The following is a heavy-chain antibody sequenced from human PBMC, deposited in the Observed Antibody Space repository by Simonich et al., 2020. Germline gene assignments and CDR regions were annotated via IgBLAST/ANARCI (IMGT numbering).Heavy chain of an antibody. J-gene: IGHJ5*02. CDR1: GYTFTSYD. CDR3: ARSRYCTNGVCYNWFDP. D-gene: IGHD2-8*01. CDR2: MNPNSGNT. Sequence: QVQLVQFGAEVKKPGASVKVSCKASGYTFTSYDIHWVAQATGQGLEWMGWMNPNSGNTGYAQKCQGRVTITRNTSISTAYMKLSSLRSENTAVYYCARSRYCTNGVCYNWFDPWGQGTLVTVSS. V-gene: IGHV1-8*03.